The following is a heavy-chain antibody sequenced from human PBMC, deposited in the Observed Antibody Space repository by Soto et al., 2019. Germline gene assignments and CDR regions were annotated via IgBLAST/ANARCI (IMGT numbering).Heavy chain of an antibody. Sequence: QVQLQESGPGLVKASQTLSLTCAVSGASLSRGGYYWSWIRQRPGKGPEWIGNIYYSGSTDYNPSLKSRVKISLDTSKNQFSLRLNSMTAADTAVYFWAREGSYPYFDFWGQGTLVT. CDR2: IYYSGST. V-gene: IGHV4-31*11. CDR3: AREGSYPYFDF. J-gene: IGHJ4*02. D-gene: IGHD1-26*01. CDR1: GASLSRGGYY.